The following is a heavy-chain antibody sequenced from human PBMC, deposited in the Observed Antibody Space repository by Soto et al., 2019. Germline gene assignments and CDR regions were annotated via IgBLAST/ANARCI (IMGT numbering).Heavy chain of an antibody. J-gene: IGHJ4*02. D-gene: IGHD3-10*01. CDR2: ISGSGGST. Sequence: GGSLRLSCAASGFTFSSYAMSWVRQAPGKGLEWVSAISGSGGSTYFADSVKGRFTISRDNSKNTLYLQMNSLRAEDTAVYYCAKYGSGSYYHYWGQGTLVTVSS. CDR1: GFTFSSYA. CDR3: AKYGSGSYYHY. V-gene: IGHV3-23*01.